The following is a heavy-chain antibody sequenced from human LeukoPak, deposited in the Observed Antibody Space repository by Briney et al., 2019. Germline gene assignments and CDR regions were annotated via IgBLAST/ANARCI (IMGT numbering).Heavy chain of an antibody. CDR2: ISAYNGNT. V-gene: IGHV1-18*01. J-gene: IGHJ5*02. Sequence: ASVKVSCKASGYTFTSYGISWVRQAPGQGLEWMGWISAYNGNTNYAQKLRGRVTMTTDTSTSTAYMELRSLRSDDTAVYYCAREGSSSWYSGGWFDPWGQGTLVTVSS. CDR1: GYTFTSYG. CDR3: AREGSSSWYSGGWFDP. D-gene: IGHD6-13*01.